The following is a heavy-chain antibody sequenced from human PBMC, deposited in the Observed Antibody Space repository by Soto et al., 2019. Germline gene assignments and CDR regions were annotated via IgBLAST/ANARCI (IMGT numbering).Heavy chain of an antibody. Sequence: GGSLRLSCAASGFTFSSYAMSWVRQAPGKGLEWVSAISGSGGSTYYADSVKGRFTISRDNSKNTLYLQMNSLRAEDTAVYYCAKGQDHDWGYYYYGMDVWGQGTTVTVS. CDR2: ISGSGGST. CDR3: AKGQDHDWGYYYYGMDV. V-gene: IGHV3-23*01. J-gene: IGHJ6*02. D-gene: IGHD3-16*01. CDR1: GFTFSSYA.